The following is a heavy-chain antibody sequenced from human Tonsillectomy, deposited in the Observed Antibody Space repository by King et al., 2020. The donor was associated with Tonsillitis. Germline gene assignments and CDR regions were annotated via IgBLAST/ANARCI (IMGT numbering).Heavy chain of an antibody. D-gene: IGHD3-3*01. CDR3: AKVWYYDFWSCYEIFDY. J-gene: IGHJ4*02. Sequence: VQLVESGGGLVQPGGSLRLSCAASGFTFSSYAMSWVRQAPGKGLEWVSAISGSGGSTYYADSVKGRFTISRDNSKNTLYLQMNSLRAEDTAVYYCAKVWYYDFWSCYEIFDYWGQGTLVTVSS. CDR1: GFTFSSYA. V-gene: IGHV3-23*04. CDR2: ISGSGGST.